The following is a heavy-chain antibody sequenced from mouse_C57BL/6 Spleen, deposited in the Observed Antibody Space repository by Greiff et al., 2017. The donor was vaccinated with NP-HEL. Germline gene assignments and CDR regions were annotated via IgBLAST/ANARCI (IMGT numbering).Heavy chain of an antibody. V-gene: IGHV3-6*01. CDR2: ISYDGSN. J-gene: IGHJ4*01. CDR1: GYSITSGYY. Sequence: DVQLQESGPGLVKPSQSLSLTCSVTGYSITSGYYWNWIRQFPGNKLEWMGYISYDGSNNYNPSLKNRISITRDTSKNQFFLKLNSVTTEDTATYDCARGAMDYWGQGTSVTVSS. CDR3: ARGAMDY.